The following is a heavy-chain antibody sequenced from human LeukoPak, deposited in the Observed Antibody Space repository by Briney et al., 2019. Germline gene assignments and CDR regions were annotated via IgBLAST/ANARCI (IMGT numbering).Heavy chain of an antibody. D-gene: IGHD3-3*01. J-gene: IGHJ5*02. CDR2: ISAYNGNT. Sequence: ASVKVSCKASGYTFTSYGISWVRQAPGQGLEWMGWISAYNGNTNYAQKLQGRVTMTTDTSTSTAYMELGSLRSDDTAVYYCARDGLESSYYDFWSGYYSAGWFDPWGQGTLVTVSS. V-gene: IGHV1-18*01. CDR1: GYTFTSYG. CDR3: ARDGLESSYYDFWSGYYSAGWFDP.